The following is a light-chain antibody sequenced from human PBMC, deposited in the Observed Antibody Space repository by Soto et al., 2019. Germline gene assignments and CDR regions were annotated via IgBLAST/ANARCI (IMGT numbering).Light chain of an antibody. CDR3: ASWDDRLGDVM. Sequence: QSVLTQPPSASGTPGQRVFISCSGSSSNIGGTNYAYWYQQLPGAAPKLLMHSNNLRPSGVPERISGSQSATSASLASSGLGSDDEAVYYCASWDDRLGDVMFGGGTKLTVL. J-gene: IGLJ3*02. V-gene: IGLV1-47*02. CDR1: SSNIGGTNY. CDR2: SNN.